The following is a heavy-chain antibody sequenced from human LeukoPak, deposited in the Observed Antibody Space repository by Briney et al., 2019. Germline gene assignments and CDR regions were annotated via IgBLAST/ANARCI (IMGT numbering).Heavy chain of an antibody. CDR3: AKDGPLLWFGPTDA. CDR2: VSSTGAGT. J-gene: IGHJ5*02. Sequence: GGSLRLSSVAPGFTFSTYGMSWVRQAPGKGLEWVAAVSSTGAGTYYPDSLKGRVIISTDTSRNTHCLRINSPRPQATAPYFTAKDGPLLWFGPTDAWGQGILVTASS. V-gene: IGHV3-23*01. D-gene: IGHD3-10*01. CDR1: GFTFSTYG.